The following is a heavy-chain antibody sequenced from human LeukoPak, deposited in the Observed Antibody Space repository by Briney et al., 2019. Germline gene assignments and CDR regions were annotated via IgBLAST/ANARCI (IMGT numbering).Heavy chain of an antibody. Sequence: PGGSLRLSCAASGFTVSSNYMSWVRQAPGKGLEWASVIYSGGSTYYADSVKGRFTISRDNSKNTLYLQMNSLRAEDTAVYYCAKSSGWYYFDYWGQGTLVTVSS. CDR1: GFTVSSNY. V-gene: IGHV3-53*01. CDR2: IYSGGST. CDR3: AKSSGWYYFDY. D-gene: IGHD6-19*01. J-gene: IGHJ4*02.